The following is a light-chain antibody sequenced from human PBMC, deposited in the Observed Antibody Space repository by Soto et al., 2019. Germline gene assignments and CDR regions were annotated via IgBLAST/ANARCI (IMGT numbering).Light chain of an antibody. CDR3: QQYVTSPWA. CDR1: QSVSSSF. J-gene: IGKJ1*01. V-gene: IGKV3-20*01. Sequence: EIVLTQSPGTLSLSPGXRATLSCRASQSVSSSFLAWYQQKPGQAPRLLIYGASNRATGIPDRFSGSGSGTDFTLTISRLEPEDFAVYYCQQYVTSPWAFRQGTKVDIK. CDR2: GAS.